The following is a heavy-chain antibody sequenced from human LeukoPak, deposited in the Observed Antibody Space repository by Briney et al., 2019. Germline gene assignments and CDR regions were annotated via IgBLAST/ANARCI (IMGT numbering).Heavy chain of an antibody. D-gene: IGHD2-15*01. CDR2: IYHSGST. J-gene: IGHJ4*02. CDR3: ARGSYCSGGTCMFDY. Sequence: SETLSLTCTVSGGSITTYYWNWIRQPPGKGLEWMGHIYHSGSTNYNPSLKSRITISVDTSKNEFSLKLNSVTAADTAVYFCARGSYCSGGTCMFDYWGQGTLVTVSS. V-gene: IGHV4-59*01. CDR1: GGSITTYY.